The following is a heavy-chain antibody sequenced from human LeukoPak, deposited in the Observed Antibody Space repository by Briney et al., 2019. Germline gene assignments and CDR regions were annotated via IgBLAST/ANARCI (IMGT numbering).Heavy chain of an antibody. J-gene: IGHJ5*02. CDR1: GGSFSGYY. Sequence: SETLSLTCAVSGGSFSGYYWSWIRQPPGKGLEWSGEINVSGRTNSTPSLKSRVPISVDTSKNQFSLKLSSVTAADTAVYYCARRAIVVVPGSLRPVGWVGTWGQGTLVTVS. CDR3: ARRAIVVVPGSLRPVGWVGT. CDR2: INVSGRT. D-gene: IGHD2-2*01. V-gene: IGHV4-34*01.